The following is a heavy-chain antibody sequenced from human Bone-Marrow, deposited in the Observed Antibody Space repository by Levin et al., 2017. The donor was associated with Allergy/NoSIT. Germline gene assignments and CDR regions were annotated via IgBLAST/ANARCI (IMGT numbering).Heavy chain of an antibody. CDR2: IWYDGSNK. J-gene: IGHJ6*02. D-gene: IGHD4-17*01. CDR1: GFTFSSYG. Sequence: GGSLRLSCAASGFTFSSYGMHWVRQAPGKGLEWVAVIWYDGSNKYYADSVKGRFTISRDNSKNTLYLQMNSLRAEDTAVYYCARDGDAVTYYYGMDVWGQGTTVTVSS. CDR3: ARDGDAVTYYYGMDV. V-gene: IGHV3-33*01.